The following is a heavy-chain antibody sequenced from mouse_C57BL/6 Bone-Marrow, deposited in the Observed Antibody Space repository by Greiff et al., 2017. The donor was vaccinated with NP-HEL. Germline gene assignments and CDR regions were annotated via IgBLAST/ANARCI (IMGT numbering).Heavy chain of an antibody. V-gene: IGHV1-59*01. Sequence: VQLQQPGAELVRPGTSVKLSCKASGYTFTSYWMHWVKQRPGQGLEWIGVIDPSDSYTNYNQKFKGTATLTVDTSSSTAYMQLSSLTSEDSAVYYCARGYSNYYWGQGTTLTVSS. CDR1: GYTFTSYW. D-gene: IGHD2-5*01. CDR3: ARGYSNYY. CDR2: IDPSDSYT. J-gene: IGHJ2*01.